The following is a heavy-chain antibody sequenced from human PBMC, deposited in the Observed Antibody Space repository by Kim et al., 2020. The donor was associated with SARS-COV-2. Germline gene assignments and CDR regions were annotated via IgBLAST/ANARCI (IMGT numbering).Heavy chain of an antibody. V-gene: IGHV7-4-1*02. D-gene: IGHD3-3*01. CDR1: GYTFTNYA. J-gene: IGHJ6*02. CDR2: INTNTGNP. Sequence: ASVKVSCKASGYTFTNYAINWVRQAPGQGPEWMGWINTNTGNPTYAQGFTGRFVFSLDTSVSTAYLQISSLKAEDTAVYYCARYYDLYSMDVWGQGTTVIVSS. CDR3: ARYYDLYSMDV.